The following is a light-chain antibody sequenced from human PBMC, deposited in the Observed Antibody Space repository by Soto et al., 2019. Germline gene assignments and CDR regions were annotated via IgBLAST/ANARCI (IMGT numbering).Light chain of an antibody. CDR3: QQFNNWPLT. CDR1: QNIASN. CDR2: GAS. V-gene: IGKV3-15*01. J-gene: IGKJ4*01. Sequence: EVVMTQSPASLSVSPGERVTLSCRASQNIASNLAWYQQKPGQAPRLLIYGASARAAGIPGRFSGSWSGTDFSLTISSLQSEDVAVYYCQQFNNWPLTFGGGTRLEIK.